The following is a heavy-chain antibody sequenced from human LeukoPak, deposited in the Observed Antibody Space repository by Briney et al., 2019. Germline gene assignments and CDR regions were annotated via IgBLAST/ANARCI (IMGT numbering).Heavy chain of an antibody. D-gene: IGHD6-13*01. CDR2: IYTSGST. V-gene: IGHV4-59*10. J-gene: IGHJ5*02. CDR1: GGSFSGYY. CDR3: ARRDRPKQQLIKNWFDP. Sequence: SETLSLTCAVYGGSFSGYYWSWIRQPAGKGLEWIGRIYTSGSTYYNPSLKSRVTISVDTSKNQFSLKLSSVTAADTAVYYCARRDRPKQQLIKNWFDPWGQGTLVTVSS.